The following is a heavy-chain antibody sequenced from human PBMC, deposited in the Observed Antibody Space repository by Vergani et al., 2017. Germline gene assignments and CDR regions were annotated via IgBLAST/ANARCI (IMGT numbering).Heavy chain of an antibody. Sequence: QVQLVESGGGVVQSGGSLRLSCAASGFTFSSYGMHWVRQAPGKGLEWVAFIRYDGINKYYADSVKGRFTISRDNSKNTLYLQMNSLRAEDTAVYYCAKKGPYYGDYVYSFDYWGQRTLVAVSS. CDR3: AKKGPYYGDYVYSFDY. J-gene: IGHJ4*02. CDR1: GFTFSSYG. D-gene: IGHD4-17*01. CDR2: IRYDGINK. V-gene: IGHV3-30*02.